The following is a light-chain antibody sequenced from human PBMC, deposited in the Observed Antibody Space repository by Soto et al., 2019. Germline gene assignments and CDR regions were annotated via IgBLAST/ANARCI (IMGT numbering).Light chain of an antibody. J-gene: IGLJ1*01. CDR3: CSYTPSSTFV. CDR2: EDN. Sequence: QSVLTQPASVSGSPGQSITIACSGSRSDVGRYNLVSWYQQHPGKAPKLIIYEDNKRPSGVSNRFSGSKSGDTASLTISGLQAEDEANYYCCSYTPSSTFVFGPGTKLTVL. CDR1: RSDVGRYNL. V-gene: IGLV2-23*01.